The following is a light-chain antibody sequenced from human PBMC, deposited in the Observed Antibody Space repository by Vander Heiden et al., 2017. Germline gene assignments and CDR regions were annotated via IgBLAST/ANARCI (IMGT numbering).Light chain of an antibody. CDR3: GTWDNSLRAEV. J-gene: IGLJ2*01. V-gene: IGLV1-51*01. Sequence: QSVLTQPPSVSAAPGQRVTIPCSGSSSNIGNNYVSWYQQLPGTAPKLLIFDNNKRPSGIPDRFSGSKSGTSATLGITGLQTGDEAGYYCGTWDNSLRAEVFGGGTELTVL. CDR2: DNN. CDR1: SSNIGNNY.